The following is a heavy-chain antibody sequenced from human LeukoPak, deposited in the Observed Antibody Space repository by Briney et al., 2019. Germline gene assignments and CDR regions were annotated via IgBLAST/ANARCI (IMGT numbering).Heavy chain of an antibody. D-gene: IGHD2-15*01. CDR3: AKDPGYCSGGSCYSGNWFDP. J-gene: IGHJ5*02. V-gene: IGHV3-23*01. CDR1: GFTFSSYA. Sequence: GGSLRLSCAASGFTFSSYAMSWVRQAPGKGLEWVSAISGSGGSTYYADSVKGRFTISRDNSKNTLYLQMNSLRAEDTAVHYCAKDPGYCSGGSCYSGNWFDPWGQGTLVTVSS. CDR2: ISGSGGST.